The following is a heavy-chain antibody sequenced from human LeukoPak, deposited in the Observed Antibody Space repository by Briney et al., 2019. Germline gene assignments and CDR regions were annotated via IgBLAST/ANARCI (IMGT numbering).Heavy chain of an antibody. CDR2: INHSGST. CDR1: GGSFSGYY. J-gene: IGHJ6*03. D-gene: IGHD2-8*01. V-gene: IGHV4-34*01. CDR3: ARVGVYASYYMDV. Sequence: PSETLSLTCAVYGGSFSGYYWSWIRQPPGKGLEWIGEINHSGSTNYIPSLKSRVTISVDTSKNQFSLKLSSVTAADTAVYYCARVGVYASYYMDVWGKGTTVTVSS.